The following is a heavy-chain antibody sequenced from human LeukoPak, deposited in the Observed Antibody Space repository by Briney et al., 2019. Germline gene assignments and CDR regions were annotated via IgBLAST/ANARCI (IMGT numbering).Heavy chain of an antibody. CDR2: ISAYNGNT. Sequence: ASVKVSCKASGYTFTSYGISWVRQAPGQGLEWMGWISAYNGNTNYAQKLQGRVTMTTDTSTSTAYMELRSLRSDDTAVYYCAREDEYCSSTSCYSGWFDPWGQGTLVTVSS. D-gene: IGHD2-2*02. CDR3: AREDEYCSSTSCYSGWFDP. J-gene: IGHJ5*02. CDR1: GYTFTSYG. V-gene: IGHV1-18*01.